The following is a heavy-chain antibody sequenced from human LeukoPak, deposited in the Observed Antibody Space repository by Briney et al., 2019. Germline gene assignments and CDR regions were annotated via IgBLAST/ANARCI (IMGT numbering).Heavy chain of an antibody. V-gene: IGHV4-39*07. Sequence: PSETLSLTCTFSGGSISSSSYYWGWIRQPPGKGLEWIGSIYYSGSTYYNPSLKSRVTLSVDTSKNQFSLKLSSVTAADTAVYYCARPMVRGRDYYYYYMDVWGKGTTVTVSS. CDR3: ARPMVRGRDYYYYYMDV. D-gene: IGHD3-10*01. J-gene: IGHJ6*03. CDR2: IYYSGST. CDR1: GGSISSSSYY.